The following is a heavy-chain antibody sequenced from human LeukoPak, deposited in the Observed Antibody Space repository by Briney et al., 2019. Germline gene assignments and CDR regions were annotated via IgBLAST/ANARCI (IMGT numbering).Heavy chain of an antibody. CDR1: GFTFSSYA. CDR2: ISGSGGST. CDR3: AKALRIAVVVRY. V-gene: IGHV3-23*01. Sequence: PGGSLRLSCAASGFTFSSYAMSWVRHAPGKGLEWVSAISGSGGSTYYADSVKGRFTISRDNSKNTLYLQMNSLRAEDTAVYYCAKALRIAVVVRYWGQGTLVTVSS. J-gene: IGHJ4*02. D-gene: IGHD6-19*01.